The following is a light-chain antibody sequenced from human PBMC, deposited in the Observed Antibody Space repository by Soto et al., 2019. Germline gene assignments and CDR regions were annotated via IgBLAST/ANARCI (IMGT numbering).Light chain of an antibody. V-gene: IGLV2-14*01. CDR1: SSDVGGYNF. Sequence: QSALTQPASVSGSPGQSITISCTGTSSDVGGYNFVSWYQHHPGKPPKLMIYEVTNRPSGVSNRFSGSKSGNTASLTISGLQSEDEADYYCSSYTSTSTYVFGTGTKLTVL. CDR2: EVT. J-gene: IGLJ1*01. CDR3: SSYTSTSTYV.